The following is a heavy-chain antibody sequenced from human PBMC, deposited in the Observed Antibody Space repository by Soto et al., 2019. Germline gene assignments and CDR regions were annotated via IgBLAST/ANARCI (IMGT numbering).Heavy chain of an antibody. CDR2: ISYSGST. Sequence: PSETLSLTCTVSGGSISSGNYYWSWIRQPPGKGLEWIGFISYSGSTYYSLYLKSRVTISVDTSKNQFSLNLSFVTAAYTAVYYCATMGTPATGLYYFDYWGQG. D-gene: IGHD5-18*01. CDR3: ATMGTPATGLYYFDY. CDR1: GGSISSGNYY. J-gene: IGHJ4*02. V-gene: IGHV4-30-4*01.